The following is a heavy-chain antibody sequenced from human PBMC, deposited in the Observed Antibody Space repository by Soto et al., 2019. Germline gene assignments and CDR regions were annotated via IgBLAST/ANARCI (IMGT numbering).Heavy chain of an antibody. J-gene: IGHJ6*03. V-gene: IGHV4-34*01. Sequence: PSETLSLTCAVYGWSVSGYYWSWIRQPPGKGLEWIGEINHSGSTNYNPSLKSRVTISVDTSKNQFSLKLSSVTAADTAVYYCARGRLRYDFWSGYRDMDVWGKGTTVTVSS. CDR2: INHSGST. D-gene: IGHD3-3*01. CDR3: ARGRLRYDFWSGYRDMDV. CDR1: GWSVSGYY.